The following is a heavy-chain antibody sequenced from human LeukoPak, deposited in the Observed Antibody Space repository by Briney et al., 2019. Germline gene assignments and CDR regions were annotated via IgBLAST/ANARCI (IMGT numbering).Heavy chain of an antibody. J-gene: IGHJ6*03. V-gene: IGHV4-59*01. CDR3: ARGGGMGHYYYYMDV. CDR1: GGSISSYD. Sequence: SETLSLTCTVSGGSISSYDWTWLRQPPGKGLEWIGYMYYSRSTNYNPSLKSRVTISVDTSKNQFSLKLSSVTGADTAVYYCARGGGMGHYYYYMDVWGKGATVTICS. CDR2: MYYSRST. D-gene: IGHD5-24*01.